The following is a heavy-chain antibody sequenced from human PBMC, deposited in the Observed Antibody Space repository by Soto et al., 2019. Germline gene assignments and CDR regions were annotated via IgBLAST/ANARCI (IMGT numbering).Heavy chain of an antibody. CDR1: GGSISSYY. CDR3: ARLKMTSWLSFDY. V-gene: IGHV4-59*08. Sequence: PSETLSLTCTVSGGSISSYYWSWIRQPPGKGLEWIGYIYYSGSTNYNPSLKSRVTISVDTSKNQFSLKLSSVTAADTAVYYCARLKMTSWLSFDYWGQGTLVTVS. J-gene: IGHJ4*02. D-gene: IGHD3-22*01. CDR2: IYYSGST.